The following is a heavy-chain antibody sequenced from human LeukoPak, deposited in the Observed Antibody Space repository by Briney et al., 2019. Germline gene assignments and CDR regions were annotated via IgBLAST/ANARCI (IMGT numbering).Heavy chain of an antibody. Sequence: GRSLRLSCAASGFTFDDYAMHWVRQAPGKGLEWVSGISWNSGSIGYADSLKGRFTISRDNAKNSLYLQMNSLRAEDTALYYCAKALRTYYDIHPPDYWGQGTLVTVSS. CDR2: ISWNSGSI. J-gene: IGHJ4*02. V-gene: IGHV3-9*01. CDR3: AKALRTYYDIHPPDY. D-gene: IGHD3-9*01. CDR1: GFTFDDYA.